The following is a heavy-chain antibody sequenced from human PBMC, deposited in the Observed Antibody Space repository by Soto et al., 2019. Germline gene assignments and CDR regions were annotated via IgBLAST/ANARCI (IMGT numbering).Heavy chain of an antibody. D-gene: IGHD3-3*01. CDR1: GYTFTSYD. V-gene: IGHV1-8*01. CDR3: ARGREYYDFWSGYASGWFDP. Sequence: ASVKVSCKASGYTFTSYDINWVRQATGQGLEWMGWMNPNSGNTGYAQKLQGRVTMTRNTSISTAYMELSSLRSEDTAVYYCARGREYYDFWSGYASGWFDPWGQGTLVTVSS. J-gene: IGHJ5*02. CDR2: MNPNSGNT.